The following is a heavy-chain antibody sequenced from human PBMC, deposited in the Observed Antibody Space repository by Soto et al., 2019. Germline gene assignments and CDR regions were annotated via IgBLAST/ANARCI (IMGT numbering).Heavy chain of an antibody. CDR1: GGSISSGGYY. D-gene: IGHD1-7*01. J-gene: IGHJ3*02. Sequence: PSETLSPPCTVSGGSISSGGYYWSWIRQHPGKGLEWIGYIYYSGSTYYNPSLKSRVTISVDTSKNQFSLKLSSVTAADTAVYYCAVETGTTGFYAFDIWGQGTMVTVSS. CDR3: AVETGTTGFYAFDI. V-gene: IGHV4-31*03. CDR2: IYYSGST.